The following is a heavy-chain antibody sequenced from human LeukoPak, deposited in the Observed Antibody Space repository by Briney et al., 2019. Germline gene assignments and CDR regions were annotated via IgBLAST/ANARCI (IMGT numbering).Heavy chain of an antibody. J-gene: IGHJ4*02. V-gene: IGHV4-39*07. CDR2: IYYSGST. D-gene: IGHD6-6*01. Sequence: SETLSLTCTVSGGSISSSSYYWGWIRQPPGKGLEWIGSIYYSGSTYYNPSLKSRVTILVDTSKNQFSLKLSSVTAADTAVYYCARTRSSSSPYFDYWGQGTLVTVSS. CDR1: GGSISSSSYY. CDR3: ARTRSSSSPYFDY.